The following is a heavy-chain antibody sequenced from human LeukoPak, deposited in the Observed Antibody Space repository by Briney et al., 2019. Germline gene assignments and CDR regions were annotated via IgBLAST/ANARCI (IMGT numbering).Heavy chain of an antibody. CDR2: INAANPQT. V-gene: IGHV5-51*01. Sequence: GESLKISCKGSGYDFAAYWIAWVRQRPGKGLEWMGNINAANPQTTDSPSFQGQVTISVDKSISTAYLQMRSLKASDTAIYYCARHYSYNWFGYWGQGSPVTVSS. J-gene: IGHJ4*02. CDR1: GYDFAAYW. CDR3: ARHYSYNWFGY. D-gene: IGHD5-24*01.